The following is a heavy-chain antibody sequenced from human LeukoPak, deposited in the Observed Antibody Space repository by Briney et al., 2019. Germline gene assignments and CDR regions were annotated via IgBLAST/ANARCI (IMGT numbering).Heavy chain of an antibody. J-gene: IGHJ4*02. CDR3: ARDQATSGGGLDS. V-gene: IGHV3-53*01. Sequence: PGGPLRLSCAASGFTVSGTHMSWVRQAPGKGLEWVSAIYTGGTTYYSDSVEGRFTISRDKSKNTLYLQMDSLRVEDTAVYYCARDQATSGGGLDSWGQGTLVTVSS. D-gene: IGHD3-16*01. CDR2: IYTGGTT. CDR1: GFTVSGTH.